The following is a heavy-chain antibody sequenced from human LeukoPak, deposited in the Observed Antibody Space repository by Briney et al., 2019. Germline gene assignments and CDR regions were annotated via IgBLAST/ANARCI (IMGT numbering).Heavy chain of an antibody. CDR1: GGSISSGGYY. CDR3: ARGSQTTVLTALSL. J-gene: IGHJ4*02. Sequence: PSQTLSLTCTVSGGSISSGGYYWSWIRQPPGKGLEWIGYIYHSGSTYYNPSLKSRVTISVDTSKNQFSLKLSSVTAADTAVYYCARGSQTTVLTALSLWGQGTLVTVSS. V-gene: IGHV4-30-2*05. D-gene: IGHD4-23*01. CDR2: IYHSGST.